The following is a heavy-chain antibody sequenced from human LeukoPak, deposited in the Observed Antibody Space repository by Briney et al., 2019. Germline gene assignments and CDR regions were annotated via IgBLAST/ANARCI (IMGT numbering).Heavy chain of an antibody. V-gene: IGHV4-59*01. CDR1: GGSITSYY. J-gene: IGHJ6*03. Sequence: PSETLSLTCTVSGGSITSYYWSWIRQPPGKGLEWIGYIYYSGSTNYNPSLKSRVTISVDTSKNQFSLKLSSVTAADTAVYYCARGGTAAGYMDVWGKGTTVTISS. D-gene: IGHD6-13*01. CDR3: ARGGTAAGYMDV. CDR2: IYYSGST.